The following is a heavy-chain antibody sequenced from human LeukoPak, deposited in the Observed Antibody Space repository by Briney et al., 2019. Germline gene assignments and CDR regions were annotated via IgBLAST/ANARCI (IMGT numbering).Heavy chain of an antibody. V-gene: IGHV1-2*02. CDR2: LNPITGDT. D-gene: IGHD1-7*01. Sequence: ASVTVSCKASGYVFLGFYINWVRQAPGQGLEWMGWLNPITGDTKLAQQFQGRVTMTRDTSITTAYMELSSLRSDDTAIYYCANDRTGTTYSFDFWGQGTDVTVSS. CDR1: GYVFLGFY. CDR3: ANDRTGTTYSFDF. J-gene: IGHJ3*01.